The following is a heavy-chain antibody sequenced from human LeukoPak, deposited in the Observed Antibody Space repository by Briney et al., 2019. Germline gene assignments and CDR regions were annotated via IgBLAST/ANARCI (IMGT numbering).Heavy chain of an antibody. J-gene: IGHJ3*02. CDR2: IYHSGST. CDR3: TESDGSGLIRI. V-gene: IGHV4-4*02. CDR1: GGSITNNNW. Sequence: SGTLSLTCAVSGGSITNNNWWTWVRQPPGKGLEWIGEIYHSGSTNYNASLKSRVTMSVDTSKNQFSLKVISMTAADTAVYYCTESDGSGLIRICGRGTMVTVSS. D-gene: IGHD3-22*01.